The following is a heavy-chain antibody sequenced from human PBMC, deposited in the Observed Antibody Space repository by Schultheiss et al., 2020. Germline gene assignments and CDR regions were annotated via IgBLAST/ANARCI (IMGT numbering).Heavy chain of an antibody. V-gene: IGHV3-33*01. Sequence: GGSLRLSCAASGFTFSSYGMHWVRQAPGKGLEWVAVIWYDGSNKYYADSVKGRFTISRDNSKNTLYLQMNSLRAEDTAVYYCARDTYYYDSSGDFDYWGQGTLVTVSS. D-gene: IGHD3-22*01. J-gene: IGHJ4*02. CDR3: ARDTYYYDSSGDFDY. CDR1: GFTFSSYG. CDR2: IWYDGSNK.